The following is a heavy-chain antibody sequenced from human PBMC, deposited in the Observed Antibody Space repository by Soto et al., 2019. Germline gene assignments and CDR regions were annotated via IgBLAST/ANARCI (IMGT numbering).Heavy chain of an antibody. CDR3: VRDPQRNDY. D-gene: IGHD2-2*01. CDR1: GYDFSSYG. CDR2: ISASNGNR. J-gene: IGHJ4*02. V-gene: IGHV1-18*04. Sequence: QVQLVQSGAEVKKTGASVKVSCKASGYDFSSYGISWVRPAPGQGLEWMGWISASNGNRDYAQQFQGRVTMTSDTSRTTAYMELRSLRSDDTAVYYCVRDPQRNDYWGQGTLVNVSS.